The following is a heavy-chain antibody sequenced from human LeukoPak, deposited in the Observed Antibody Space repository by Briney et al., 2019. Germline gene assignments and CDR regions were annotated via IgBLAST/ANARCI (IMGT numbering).Heavy chain of an antibody. CDR3: ARPVPGWYFDY. D-gene: IGHD2-15*01. CDR1: GGSISSGDYY. Sequence: PSQTLSLTCTVSGGSISSGDYYWSWIRQPPGKGLEWIGYIYYSGITQYNPSLKSRVTISVDTSKNQFSLKLSSVTAADTAVYYCARPVPGWYFDYWGQGTLVTVSS. V-gene: IGHV4-30-4*08. J-gene: IGHJ4*02. CDR2: IYYSGIT.